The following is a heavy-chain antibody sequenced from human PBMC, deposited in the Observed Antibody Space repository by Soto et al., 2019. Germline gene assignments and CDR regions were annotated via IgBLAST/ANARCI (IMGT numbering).Heavy chain of an antibody. CDR3: ARGGLGYGYYYYMDV. CDR1: GGSISSGDYY. Sequence: SETLWLTCTVSGGSISSGDYYWSWIRQPPGKGLEWIGYIYYSGSTYYNPSLKSRVTISVDPSKNQFSLKLSSVTAADTAVYYCARGGLGYGYYYYMDVWGKGTTVTVSS. D-gene: IGHD3-9*01. J-gene: IGHJ6*03. V-gene: IGHV4-30-4*01. CDR2: IYYSGST.